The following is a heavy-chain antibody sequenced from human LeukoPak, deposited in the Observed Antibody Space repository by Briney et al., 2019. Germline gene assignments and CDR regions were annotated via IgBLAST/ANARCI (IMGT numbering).Heavy chain of an antibody. Sequence: SETLSPTCTVSGGSISSSSYYWGWIRQPPGKGLEWIGSIYYSGSTYYNPSLKSRVTISVDTSKNQFSLKLSSVTAADTAVYYCARSAWGGYYYLDYWGQGTLVTVSS. J-gene: IGHJ4*02. CDR2: IYYSGST. CDR1: GGSISSSSYY. D-gene: IGHD3-3*01. CDR3: ARSAWGGYYYLDY. V-gene: IGHV4-39*01.